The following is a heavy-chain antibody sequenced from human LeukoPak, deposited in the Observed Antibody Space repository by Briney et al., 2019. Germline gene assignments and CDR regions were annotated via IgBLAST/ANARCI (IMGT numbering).Heavy chain of an antibody. CDR2: IYFSGST. CDR3: VRGRGTAVTTGNWFDP. Sequence: SETLSLTCIVSGDSISSTSYYWTWIRQPPGKGLEWIGYIYFSGSTNYNPSLKSRVTISVDTSKNQFSLKLKSVTAADTAVYYCVRGRGTAVTTGNWFDPWGQGTLVTVSS. D-gene: IGHD4-17*01. CDR1: GDSISSTSYY. V-gene: IGHV4-61*01. J-gene: IGHJ5*02.